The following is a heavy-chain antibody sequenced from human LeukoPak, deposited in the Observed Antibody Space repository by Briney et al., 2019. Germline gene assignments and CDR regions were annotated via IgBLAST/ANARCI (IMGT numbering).Heavy chain of an antibody. CDR1: GISISSSNSY. D-gene: IGHD3/OR15-3a*01. J-gene: IGHJ4*02. V-gene: IGHV4-39*01. CDR2: IYYTGNT. CDR3: ARQTGSGLFTLP. Sequence: SETLSLTCSVSGISISSSNSYWGWIRQPPGKRLEWIGSIYYTGNTYYNASIKSRVTISIDTSKNQVSLRLTSVTATDTAMYYCARQTGSGLFTLPGGQGTLVTVSS.